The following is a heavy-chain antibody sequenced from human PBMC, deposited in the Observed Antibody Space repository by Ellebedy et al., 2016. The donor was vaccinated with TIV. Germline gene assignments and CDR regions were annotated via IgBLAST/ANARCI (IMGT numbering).Heavy chain of an antibody. J-gene: IGHJ4*02. CDR3: ARDWGNYSGYDGGVDY. CDR2: INPSGGST. Sequence: ASVKVSCKASGYTFTSYYMHWVRQAPGQGLEWMGIINPSGGSTSYAQKFQGRVTMTRDTSTSTVYMELSSLRSEDTAVYYCARDWGNYSGYDGGVDYWGQGTLVTVSS. V-gene: IGHV1-46*01. D-gene: IGHD5-12*01. CDR1: GYTFTSYY.